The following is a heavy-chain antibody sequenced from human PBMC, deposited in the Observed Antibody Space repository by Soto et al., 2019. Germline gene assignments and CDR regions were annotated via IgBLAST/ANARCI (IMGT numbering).Heavy chain of an antibody. Sequence: QVQLVESGGGVVQPGRSLRLSCAASGFSFRSYGMHWVRQAPGKGLEWVAVVSYDESKKYYADSVKGRFTISRDNSMDTLYLQMNSLRAEDTAVYYCAKDLRYDILTGYYMGVGSFDIWGQGTMVIVSS. V-gene: IGHV3-30*18. CDR3: AKDLRYDILTGYYMGVGSFDI. J-gene: IGHJ3*02. CDR1: GFSFRSYG. D-gene: IGHD3-9*01. CDR2: VSYDESKK.